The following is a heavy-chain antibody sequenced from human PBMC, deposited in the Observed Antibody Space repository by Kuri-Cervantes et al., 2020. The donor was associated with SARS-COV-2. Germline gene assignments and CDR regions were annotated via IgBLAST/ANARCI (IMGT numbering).Heavy chain of an antibody. Sequence: GESLKISCAASGFTFSSYWMSWVRQAPGKGLEWVANIKQDGNEEYYVNSVKGRFTISRDNAKNSLYLQMNSLTAEDTAVYYCARDEDSYGHYYYYMDVWGKGTTVTVSS. D-gene: IGHD5-18*01. J-gene: IGHJ6*03. CDR3: ARDEDSYGHYYYYMDV. CDR1: GFTFSSYW. V-gene: IGHV3-7*01. CDR2: IKQDGNEE.